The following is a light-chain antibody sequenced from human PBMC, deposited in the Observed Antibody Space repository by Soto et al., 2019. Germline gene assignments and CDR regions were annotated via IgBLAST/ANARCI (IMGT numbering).Light chain of an antibody. CDR3: QQYSSAPL. V-gene: IGKV1-5*03. Sequence: DIQMTQSPSTLSASVGDRVTITCRASQSVNDYLAWYRQKPGKAPNLLIYRASNLEMGVPSRFSGSGSGTDFTLTIRNLQPEDVATYYCQQYSSAPLFGGGTKVDIK. J-gene: IGKJ4*01. CDR2: RAS. CDR1: QSVNDY.